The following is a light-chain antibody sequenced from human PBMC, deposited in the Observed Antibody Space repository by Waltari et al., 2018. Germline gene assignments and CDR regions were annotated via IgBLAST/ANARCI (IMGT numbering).Light chain of an antibody. CDR1: SNDVGGYNS. CDR3: SSQSNYNVVV. CDR2: DVS. Sequence: QSALTQPASVSGSPGQSVTIFCTGTSNDVGGYNSVSWYQEPPGQAPRVIIYDVSDRPSEVSDRFSGPKSGNTASLTISGLQAEDEADYYCSSQSNYNVVVCGGGTKLTVL. V-gene: IGLV2-14*01. J-gene: IGLJ3*02.